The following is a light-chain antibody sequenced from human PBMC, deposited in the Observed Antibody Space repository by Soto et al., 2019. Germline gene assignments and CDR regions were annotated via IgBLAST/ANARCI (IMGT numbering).Light chain of an antibody. CDR1: QSINIY. CDR3: QQIYRSPYT. Sequence: IQMTQSPSSLSASVGDSVTVTCRASQSINIYLNWYQQKPGKAPTLLINGASSLQSGVPSRFTGGGSRTEFTLTISSLQPEDFATYYCQQIYRSPYTFGQGTKVEIK. V-gene: IGKV1-39*01. CDR2: GAS. J-gene: IGKJ2*01.